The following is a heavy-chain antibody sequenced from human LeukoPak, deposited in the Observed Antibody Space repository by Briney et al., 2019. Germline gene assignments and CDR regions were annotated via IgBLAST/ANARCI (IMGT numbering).Heavy chain of an antibody. CDR2: INAGNGNT. V-gene: IGHV1-3*01. CDR3: ARGRRDSSGYSAFDI. J-gene: IGHJ3*02. CDR1: GYTFTSYV. D-gene: IGHD3-22*01. Sequence: GASVTVSCTASGYTFTSYVIHWVRQAPGQRLEWMGWINAGNGNTKYSQKFQGRVPITRDTSASTAYMELSSLRSEDTAVYYCARGRRDSSGYSAFDIWGQGTKVTVSS.